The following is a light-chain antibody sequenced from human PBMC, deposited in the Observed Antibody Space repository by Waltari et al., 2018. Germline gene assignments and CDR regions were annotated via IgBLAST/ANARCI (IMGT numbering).Light chain of an antibody. CDR1: NSAFWTYNL. CDR2: EGN. Sequence: QSALIQPAPVSGSPGPSITMSCPATNSAFWTYNLFPRYQQHPGKAPKLMIYEGNKRPSGVSYRFSGSKSGNTASPTISGLQAEDEADYYCSSYAGSSSPRVFGGGTKLTVL. CDR3: SSYAGSSSPRV. J-gene: IGLJ3*02. V-gene: IGLV2-23*01.